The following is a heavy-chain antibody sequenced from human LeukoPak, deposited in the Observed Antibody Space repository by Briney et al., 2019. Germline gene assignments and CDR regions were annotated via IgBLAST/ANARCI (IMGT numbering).Heavy chain of an antibody. Sequence: ASVKVSCKASGYTFTSYGISWVRQAPGQGLEWMGWISAYNGNTNYAQKLQGRVTMTTDTSTSTAYMELRSLGSDDTAVYYCARGTAGSGYDYYFDYWGQGTLVTVSS. CDR2: ISAYNGNT. D-gene: IGHD5-12*01. CDR3: ARGTAGSGYDYYFDY. J-gene: IGHJ4*02. V-gene: IGHV1-18*01. CDR1: GYTFTSYG.